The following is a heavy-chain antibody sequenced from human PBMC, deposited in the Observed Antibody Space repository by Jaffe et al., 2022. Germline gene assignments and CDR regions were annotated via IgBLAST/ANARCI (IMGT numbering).Heavy chain of an antibody. CDR2: IYYSGST. J-gene: IGHJ6*03. V-gene: IGHV4-59*01. CDR1: GGSISSYY. Sequence: QVQLQESGPGLVKPSETLSLTCTVSGGSISSYYWSWIRQPPGKGLEWIGYIYYSGSTNYNPSLKSRVTISVDTSKNQFSLKLSSVTAADTAVYYCARGGHPLRYFDWLPRRGYSGYDSGYYYYYMDVWGKGTTVTVSS. CDR3: ARGGHPLRYFDWLPRRGYSGYDSGYYYYYMDV. D-gene: IGHD3-9*01.